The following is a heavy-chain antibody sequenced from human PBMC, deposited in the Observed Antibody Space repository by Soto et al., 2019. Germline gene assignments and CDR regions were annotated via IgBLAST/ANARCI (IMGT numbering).Heavy chain of an antibody. D-gene: IGHD4-17*01. CDR3: ATDYGDYVGAVDI. J-gene: IGHJ3*02. CDR1: GGSITRYF. CDR2: IYSSGTI. Sequence: QVQLQESGPGLVKPSETLSLTCTVSGGSITRYFWSWIRQSPGKGLEWIINIYSSGTINYNPALKSRLTISRDTSKYQFSLKLRSLTAADTALYYCATDYGDYVGAVDIWGQGTMVTVSS. V-gene: IGHV4-59*01.